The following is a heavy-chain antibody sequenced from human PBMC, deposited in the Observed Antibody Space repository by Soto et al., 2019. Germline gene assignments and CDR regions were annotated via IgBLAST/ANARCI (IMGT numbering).Heavy chain of an antibody. CDR1: GFTFNTYC. Sequence: GGSLRLSCATSGFTFNTYCMAWVRQAPGKGLAWVSAILGTGDRVSYVDSVKGRFTISRDNSKNTLYLQMNSLRADDTAIYYCAKYFTPGTSYPYDSWGQGTLVTVSS. D-gene: IGHD1-7*01. V-gene: IGHV3-23*01. CDR2: ILGTGDRV. CDR3: AKYFTPGTSYPYDS. J-gene: IGHJ4*02.